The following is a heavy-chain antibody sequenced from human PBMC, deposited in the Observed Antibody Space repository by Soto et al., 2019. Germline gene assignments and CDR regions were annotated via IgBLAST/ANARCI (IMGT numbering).Heavy chain of an antibody. V-gene: IGHV1-18*01. D-gene: IGHD3-10*01. CDR1: GDTFTNFG. Sequence: HLVQSGPEVKQPGASVTVSCKTSGDTFTNFGLSWVRQAPGQGLEWMGWIATYNSNKNYAQKFQGRLTLTTDTSTSTAYMELKSLGYDDTAVYSCARVLRGVVNWFDPWGQGTLVTVSS. CDR3: ARVLRGVVNWFDP. CDR2: IATYNSNK. J-gene: IGHJ5*02.